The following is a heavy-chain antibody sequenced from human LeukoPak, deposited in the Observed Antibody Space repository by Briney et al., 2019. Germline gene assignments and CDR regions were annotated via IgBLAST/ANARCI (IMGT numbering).Heavy chain of an antibody. CDR3: ARFSYGSGSYPSWFDP. J-gene: IGHJ5*02. V-gene: IGHV1-46*01. CDR2: INPSGTGT. CDR1: GYTFTSYY. Sequence: GASVKVSCKASGYTFTSYYMHWVRQAPGQGLEWMGLINPSGTGTNYAQKFQGRVTMTRDTSTSTVYMELSGLRSEDTAVYYCARFSYGSGSYPSWFDPWGQGTLVTVSS. D-gene: IGHD3-10*01.